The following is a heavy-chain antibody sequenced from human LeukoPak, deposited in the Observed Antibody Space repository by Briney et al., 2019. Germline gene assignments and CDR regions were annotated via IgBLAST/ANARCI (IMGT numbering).Heavy chain of an antibody. V-gene: IGHV3-21*01. CDR3: ARDFRVGATPIDYYYYMDV. D-gene: IGHD1-26*01. CDR2: ISSSSSYI. Sequence: GGSLRLSCAASGFTFSSYSMNWVRQAPGKGLEWVSSISSSSSYIYYADSVKGRFTISRDNAKNSLYLQMNSLRAEDTAVYYCARDFRVGATPIDYYYYMDVWGKGTTVTVSS. J-gene: IGHJ6*03. CDR1: GFTFSSYS.